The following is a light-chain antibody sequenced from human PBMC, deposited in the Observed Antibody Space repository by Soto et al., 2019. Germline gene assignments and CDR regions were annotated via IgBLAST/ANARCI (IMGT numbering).Light chain of an antibody. Sequence: DIVMTQSPLSLPVSPGEPASISCRTSQSLVHSQGNYFFDWYVQKPGQSPQLLIYWGFIRASGVPDRIIGSASGTDFTLKITSVAAEDVGVYDCIQALQTPYTFGQGTKLEIK. CDR3: IQALQTPYT. V-gene: IGKV2-28*01. CDR1: QSLVHSQGNYF. CDR2: WGF. J-gene: IGKJ2*01.